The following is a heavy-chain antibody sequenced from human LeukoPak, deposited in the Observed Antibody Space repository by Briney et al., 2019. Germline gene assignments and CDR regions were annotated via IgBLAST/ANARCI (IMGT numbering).Heavy chain of an antibody. D-gene: IGHD3-10*01. Sequence: GGSLRLYCAASGFTFSSYWMSWVRQAPGKGLEWVANIKQDGSEKYYVDSVKGRFTISRDNAKNSLYLQMNSLRAEDTAVYYRARVGYHLYYYGSGSYVGAFDIWGQGTMVTVSS. V-gene: IGHV3-7*01. CDR1: GFTFSSYW. J-gene: IGHJ3*02. CDR3: ARVGYHLYYYGSGSYVGAFDI. CDR2: IKQDGSEK.